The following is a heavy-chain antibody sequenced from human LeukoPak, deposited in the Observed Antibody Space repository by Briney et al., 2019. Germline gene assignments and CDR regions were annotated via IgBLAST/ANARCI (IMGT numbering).Heavy chain of an antibody. CDR1: GFTFSSYA. CDR3: AKDGLYYYDSSGYFLDY. CDR2: ISYDGSNK. J-gene: IGHJ4*02. D-gene: IGHD3-22*01. Sequence: GRSLRLSCAASGFTFSSYAMHWVRQAPGKGLEWVAVISYDGSNKYYADSVKGRFTISRDNSKNTLYLQMNSLRAEDTAVYYCAKDGLYYYDSSGYFLDYWGQGTLVTVSS. V-gene: IGHV3-30-3*01.